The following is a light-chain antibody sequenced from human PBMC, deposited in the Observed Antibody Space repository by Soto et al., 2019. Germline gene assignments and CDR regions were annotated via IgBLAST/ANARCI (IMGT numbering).Light chain of an antibody. CDR3: QQYHNWPRT. CDR1: QSVSSN. J-gene: IGKJ1*01. V-gene: IGKV3-15*01. CDR2: GAS. Sequence: EIVMTQSPATLSVSPGERATLSCRASQSVSSNFAWYQQKPGQAPRLLIYGASTRATGIPARFSGSGSGTEFTLTISSLQSEDLAVYYCQQYHNWPRTFGKGTNVEIK.